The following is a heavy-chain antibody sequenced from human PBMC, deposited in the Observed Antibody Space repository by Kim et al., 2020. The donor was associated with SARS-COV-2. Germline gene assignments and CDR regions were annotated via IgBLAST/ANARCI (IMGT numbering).Heavy chain of an antibody. D-gene: IGHD5-18*01. Sequence: GGSLRLSCAASGFTFSNYAMNWVRQAPGKGLEWVSGIRGGGANANYADSVKGRFTISRDNSKNTLYLQMNSLRGDDTAVYYCAKFLYSYGSDAFDIWSQG. CDR2: IRGGGANA. CDR3: AKFLYSYGSDAFDI. J-gene: IGHJ3*02. V-gene: IGHV3-23*01. CDR1: GFTFSNYA.